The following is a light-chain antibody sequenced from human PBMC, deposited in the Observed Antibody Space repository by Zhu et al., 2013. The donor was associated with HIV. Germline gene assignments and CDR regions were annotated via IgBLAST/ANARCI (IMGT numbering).Light chain of an antibody. CDR3: QQRSKWPPFT. J-gene: IGKJ2*01. Sequence: EIVLTQSPVTLSLSPGERATLSCRASQIVSTHLGWYQQKPGQAPRLLIYDVSSRATGIPARFSGSGSGTDFTLTISSLEPEDFTVYYCQQRSKWPPFTFGQGTKLEIK. V-gene: IGKV3-11*01. CDR2: DVS. CDR1: QIVSTH.